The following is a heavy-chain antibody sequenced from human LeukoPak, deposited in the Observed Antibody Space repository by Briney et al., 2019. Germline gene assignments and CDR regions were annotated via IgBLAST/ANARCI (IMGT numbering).Heavy chain of an antibody. CDR2: ISYDGSNK. D-gene: IGHD2-21*01. CDR1: GFTFSSYD. J-gene: IGHJ4*02. CDR3: ARDRYSAGDY. Sequence: GGSLRLSCAASGFTFSSYDMHWVRQAPGKGLEWVALISYDGSNKYYGDSVEGRFTISRDNSKNTLYLQMNSLRAEDTAVYYCARDRYSAGDYWGQGTLVTVSS. V-gene: IGHV3-30*03.